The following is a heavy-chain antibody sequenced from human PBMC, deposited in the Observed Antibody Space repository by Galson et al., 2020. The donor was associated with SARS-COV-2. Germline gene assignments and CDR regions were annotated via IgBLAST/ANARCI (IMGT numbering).Heavy chain of an antibody. D-gene: IGHD6-19*01. Sequence: ASVKVSCKASGHRFTGYYMYWVRQAPGQGLEYLGWINTSTGGASYGQTFQDRVTMTSDMSITTAFLKLSGLRFDDTAVYYCARGLSGGWPYSYFCGMDVWGQGTTVTVSS. CDR1: GHRFTGYY. V-gene: IGHV1-2*02. CDR2: INTSTGGA. CDR3: ARGLSGGWPYSYFCGMDV. J-gene: IGHJ6*02.